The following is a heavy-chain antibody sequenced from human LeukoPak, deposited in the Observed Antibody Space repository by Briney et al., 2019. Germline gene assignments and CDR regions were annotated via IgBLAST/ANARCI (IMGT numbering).Heavy chain of an antibody. V-gene: IGHV1-8*03. Sequence: ASVKVSCKASGYTFTSYDINWVRQATGQGPEWMGWMNPNSGNTGYTQKFQGRVTITRNTSISTAYMELSSLRSEDTAVYYCARVSEARYFDWSQFDPWGQGTLVTVSS. CDR3: ARVSEARYFDWSQFDP. CDR1: GYTFTSYD. CDR2: MNPNSGNT. D-gene: IGHD3-9*01. J-gene: IGHJ5*02.